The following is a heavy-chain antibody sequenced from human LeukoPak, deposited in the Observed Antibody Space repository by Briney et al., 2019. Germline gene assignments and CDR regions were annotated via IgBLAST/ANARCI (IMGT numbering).Heavy chain of an antibody. CDR1: GGSISSYY. CDR3: ARDPKPYDFWSGYSYAFDI. J-gene: IGHJ3*02. Sequence: SETLSLTCTVSGGSISSYYWSWIRRPPGKGREWFGGIYTSGSTNYNPSLKSRVTMSVDTSKNQFSLKLSSVTAADTAVYYCARDPKPYDFWSGYSYAFDIWGQGTMVTVSS. V-gene: IGHV4-4*07. CDR2: IYTSGST. D-gene: IGHD3-3*01.